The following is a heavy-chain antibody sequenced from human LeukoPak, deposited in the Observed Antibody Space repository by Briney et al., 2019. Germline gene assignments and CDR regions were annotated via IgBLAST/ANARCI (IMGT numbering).Heavy chain of an antibody. D-gene: IGHD5-12*01. Sequence: ASVKVSCKASGYTFTSYYMHWVRQAPGQGLEWMGIINPSGGSTSYAQKFQGRVTMTRDMSTSTVYMELSSLRSEDTAVYYCAKGLPYTGYDYWFDPWGQGTLVTVSS. J-gene: IGHJ5*02. CDR3: AKGLPYTGYDYWFDP. V-gene: IGHV1-46*01. CDR1: GYTFTSYY. CDR2: INPSGGST.